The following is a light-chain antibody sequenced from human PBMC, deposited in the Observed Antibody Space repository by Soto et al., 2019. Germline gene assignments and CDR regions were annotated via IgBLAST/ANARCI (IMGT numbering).Light chain of an antibody. CDR3: QQRSNWPIT. Sequence: EIVLTQSPATLSLSPGERATLSCSTSQSVSSDFAWYQQKPGRAPRLLIYDASNRATGIPARFIGSGSGTDFNLTISSLEPEDFGVYYCQQRSNWPITFGQGTRLEIK. J-gene: IGKJ5*01. CDR1: QSVSSD. CDR2: DAS. V-gene: IGKV3-11*01.